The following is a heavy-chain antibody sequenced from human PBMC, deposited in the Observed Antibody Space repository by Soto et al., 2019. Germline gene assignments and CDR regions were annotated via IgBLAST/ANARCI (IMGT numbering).Heavy chain of an antibody. CDR3: ARVPSSGWLYYFDY. CDR1: GFTFSTYA. CDR2: ITTTNNI. V-gene: IGHV3-21*06. J-gene: IGHJ4*02. D-gene: IGHD6-19*01. Sequence: GGSLRLSCAASGFTFSTYAMNWVRRAPGKGLEWVSSITTTNNIYYADSVRGRFTISRDDAKNSLSLQMSSLRAEDTAVYYCARVPSSGWLYYFDYWGLGTLVTVSS.